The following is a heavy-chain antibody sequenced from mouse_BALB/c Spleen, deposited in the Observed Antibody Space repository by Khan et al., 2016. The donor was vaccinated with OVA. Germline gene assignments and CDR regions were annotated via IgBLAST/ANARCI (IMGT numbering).Heavy chain of an antibody. Sequence: QVRLQQSGPDLVVPSQSLSITCTVSGFSLTNYAIHWVRQPPGKGLEWLVVIWSDGRTTYNSALKSRLSISKDNSKSQVFLKINSLQTDDTAMYYCARHQFPLSMDSWGQGISVTVSS. CDR1: GFSLTNYA. CDR2: IWSDGRT. J-gene: IGHJ4*01. CDR3: ARHQFPLSMDS. V-gene: IGHV2-6-2*01.